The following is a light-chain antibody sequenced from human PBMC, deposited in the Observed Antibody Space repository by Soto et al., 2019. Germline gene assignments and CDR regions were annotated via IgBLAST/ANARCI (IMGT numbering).Light chain of an antibody. CDR1: QSLNSI. CDR2: SAA. Sequence: EIGITQSPATLSVSPGERVTRSCRASQSLNSIFPWYQQKPGQAPRILLYSAATRATGIPARFSGSGSGTEFTLTISSLQSEEFAVYYCHHHHNWLLYFGGGTKVEI. CDR3: HHHHNWLLY. J-gene: IGKJ4*01. V-gene: IGKV3-15*01.